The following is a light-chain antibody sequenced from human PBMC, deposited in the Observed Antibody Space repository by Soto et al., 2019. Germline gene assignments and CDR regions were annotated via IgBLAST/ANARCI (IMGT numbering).Light chain of an antibody. V-gene: IGKV4-1*01. CDR3: QQYYSLPPT. J-gene: IGKJ1*01. CDR1: QSVLYRSNTKNY. Sequence: DIVMTQSPDSLAVSLGERATINCKSSQSVLYRSNTKNYLAWYQQKPGQPPNLLIYWASTRESGVPDRFNGSGSGTDFTLTISSLQAEDVAVYYCQQYYSLPPTFGQGTKVEIK. CDR2: WAS.